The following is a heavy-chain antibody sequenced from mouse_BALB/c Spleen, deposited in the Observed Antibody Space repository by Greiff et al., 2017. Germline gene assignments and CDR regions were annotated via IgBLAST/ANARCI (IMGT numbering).Heavy chain of an antibody. CDR1: GYAFSSYW. J-gene: IGHJ2*01. D-gene: IGHD2-10*02. CDR3: ARKYGNYVGDY. Sequence: VQVVESGAELVRPGSSVKISCKASGYAFSSYWMNWVKQRPGQGLEWIGQIYPGDGDTNYNGKFKGKATLTADKSSSTAYMQLSSLTSEDSAVYFCARKYGNYVGDYWGQGTTLTVSS. V-gene: IGHV1-80*01. CDR2: IYPGDGDT.